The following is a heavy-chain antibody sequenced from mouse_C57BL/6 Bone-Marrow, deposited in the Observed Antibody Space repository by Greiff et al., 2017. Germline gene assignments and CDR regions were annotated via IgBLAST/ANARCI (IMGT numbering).Heavy chain of an antibody. J-gene: IGHJ1*03. CDR1: GYSITSDY. CDR2: ISYSGST. Sequence: VQLKESGPGLAKPSQTLSLTCSVTGYSITSDYWNWIRKFPGNKLEYMGYISYSGSTYYNPSLKSRISITRDTSKNQYYLQLNSVTTEDTATYYCARLGYYGSRSYWYFDVWGTGTTVTVSS. CDR3: ARLGYYGSRSYWYFDV. V-gene: IGHV3-8*01. D-gene: IGHD1-1*01.